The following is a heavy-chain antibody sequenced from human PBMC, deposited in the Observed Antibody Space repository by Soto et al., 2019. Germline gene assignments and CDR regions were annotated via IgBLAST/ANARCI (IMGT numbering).Heavy chain of an antibody. V-gene: IGHV4-31*03. J-gene: IGHJ6*02. CDR1: GGSISSGGYY. CDR3: ARDWAVAACGVYYYYGMDV. CDR2: IYYSGST. Sequence: QVQLQESGPGLVKPSQTLSLTCTVSGGSISSGGYYWSWIRQHPGKGLEWIGYIYYSGSTYYNPSLKSRVTISVDTSKNQFSLKLSSVTAADTAVYYCARDWAVAACGVYYYYGMDVWGQGTTVTVSS. D-gene: IGHD6-19*01.